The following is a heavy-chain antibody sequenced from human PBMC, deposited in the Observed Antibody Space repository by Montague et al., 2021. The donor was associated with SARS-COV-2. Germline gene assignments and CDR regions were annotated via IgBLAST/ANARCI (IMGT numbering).Heavy chain of an antibody. D-gene: IGHD7-27*01. V-gene: IGHV4-4*07. J-gene: IGHJ2*01. CDR3: ARSPGASRLGIKRAKIYFEV. CDR2: SGNT. Sequence: SGNTDYNPSLRGRVSMSLDTSRNQVSLMLSSVTAADTAVYYCARSPGASRLGIKRAKIYFEVWGRGNQVTVS.